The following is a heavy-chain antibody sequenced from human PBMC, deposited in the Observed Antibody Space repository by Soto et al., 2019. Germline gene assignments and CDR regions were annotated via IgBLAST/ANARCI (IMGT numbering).Heavy chain of an antibody. CDR3: ARGSYWEGGYYFDY. Sequence: SETLSLTCTVSGGSICSYYWSWIRQPPGKGLEWIGYIYYSGSTNYNPSLKSRVTISVDTSKNQFSLKLSSVTAADTAVYYCARGSYWEGGYYFDYWGQGTLVTVSS. D-gene: IGHD1-26*01. CDR2: IYYSGST. J-gene: IGHJ4*02. CDR1: GGSICSYY. V-gene: IGHV4-59*01.